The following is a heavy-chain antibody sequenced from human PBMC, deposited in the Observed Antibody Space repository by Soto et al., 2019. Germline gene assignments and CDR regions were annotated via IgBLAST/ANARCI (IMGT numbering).Heavy chain of an antibody. CDR2: ISWNSGSI. CDR3: AKDGIAVAGWHGGAEYFQH. Sequence: DVQLVESGGGLVQPGRSLRLSCAASGFTFDDYAMHWVRQAPGKGLEWVSGISWNSGSIGYADSVKGRFTISRDNAKNSLYLQMNSLRAEDTALYYCAKDGIAVAGWHGGAEYFQHWGQGTLVTVSS. D-gene: IGHD6-19*01. J-gene: IGHJ1*01. V-gene: IGHV3-9*01. CDR1: GFTFDDYA.